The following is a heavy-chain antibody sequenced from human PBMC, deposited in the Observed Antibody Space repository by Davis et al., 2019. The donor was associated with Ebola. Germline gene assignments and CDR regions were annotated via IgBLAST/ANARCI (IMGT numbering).Heavy chain of an antibody. CDR3: ARDTRPCGGDCYDDTFDM. CDR1: GVSITTYF. Sequence: PGGPLRLSCTVSGVSITTYFWSWIRQPPGKGLEWVGYIHHGGSANSNPSLKSRVTFSIDTSKSQVSLKLTSVTAADTAVYYCARDTRPCGGDCYDDTFDMWGQGTMVIVSS. CDR2: IHHGGSA. J-gene: IGHJ3*02. V-gene: IGHV4-59*12. D-gene: IGHD2-21*01.